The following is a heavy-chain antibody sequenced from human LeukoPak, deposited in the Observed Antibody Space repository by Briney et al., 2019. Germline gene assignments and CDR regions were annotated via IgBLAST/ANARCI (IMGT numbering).Heavy chain of an antibody. Sequence: GGSLRLSCAASGFTFGSYGMHWVRQAPGKGLEWVAVIWYDGSNKYYADSVKGRFTISRDNSKNTLYLQMYSLRAEDTAVYYCARVGSELSRWWPPNPYYYYGMDVWGQGTTVTVSS. D-gene: IGHD2-15*01. CDR2: IWYDGSNK. CDR1: GFTFGSYG. CDR3: ARVGSELSRWWPPNPYYYYGMDV. V-gene: IGHV3-33*01. J-gene: IGHJ6*02.